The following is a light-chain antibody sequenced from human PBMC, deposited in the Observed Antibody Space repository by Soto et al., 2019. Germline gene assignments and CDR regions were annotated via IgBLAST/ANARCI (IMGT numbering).Light chain of an antibody. Sequence: EIVLTQSPATLSLSPGERATVSCRASQSVSSYLAWYQQKPGQAPRLLIYDASNRAPGIPARFSGSGSGTDFTLTISSLEPEDFAVYCCQQRSNWPITFGQGTRLEIK. J-gene: IGKJ5*01. CDR3: QQRSNWPIT. CDR2: DAS. CDR1: QSVSSY. V-gene: IGKV3-11*01.